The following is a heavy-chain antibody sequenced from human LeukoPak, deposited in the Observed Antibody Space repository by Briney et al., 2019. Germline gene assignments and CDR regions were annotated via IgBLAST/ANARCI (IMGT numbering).Heavy chain of an antibody. V-gene: IGHV3-30-3*01. J-gene: IGHJ4*02. Sequence: GGSPRLSCAASGFTFSSYAMHWVRQAPGKGLEWVAVISYDGSNKYYADSVKGRFTISRDNSKNTLYLQMNSLRAEDTAVYYCARNYYDSSGYYYSLGYWGQGTLVTVSS. CDR2: ISYDGSNK. CDR1: GFTFSSYA. D-gene: IGHD3-22*01. CDR3: ARNYYDSSGYYYSLGY.